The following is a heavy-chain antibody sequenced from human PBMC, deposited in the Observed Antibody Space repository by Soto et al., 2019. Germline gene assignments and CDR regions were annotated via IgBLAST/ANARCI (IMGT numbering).Heavy chain of an antibody. D-gene: IGHD6-13*01. J-gene: IGHJ6*02. CDR3: GRGPSPRAPAGGTPYYYAMDV. CDR1: GYDFTAYD. CDR2: MNPINGAT. V-gene: IGHV1-8*02. Sequence: ASVKVSCKASGYDFTAYDINWVRQASGQGLEWMGWMNPINGATGSARRFQGRASMTRNTATGTAYLELTSLRSDDSAVYYCGRGPSPRAPAGGTPYYYAMDVWGQGTTVTVSS.